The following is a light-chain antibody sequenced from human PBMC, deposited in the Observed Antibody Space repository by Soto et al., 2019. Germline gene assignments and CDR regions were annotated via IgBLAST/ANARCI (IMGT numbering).Light chain of an antibody. Sequence: QSVLTQPASVSGSPGQSITSSCTGTSGDVVGYNYVSWYHQHPGKTPKLMIYEVSNGAAAGSNRFSGSKSVNTAARTVSWLQAEDEADYYCSSYTSSSTSVFGTGTKVTVL. CDR3: SSYTSSSTSV. CDR2: EVS. V-gene: IGLV2-14*01. J-gene: IGLJ1*01. CDR1: SGDVVGYNY.